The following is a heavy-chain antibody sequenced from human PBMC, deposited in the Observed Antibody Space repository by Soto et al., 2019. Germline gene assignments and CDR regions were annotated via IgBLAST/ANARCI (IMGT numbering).Heavy chain of an antibody. Sequence: ASVKVSCKVSGYTLTELSMHWVRQAPGKGLEWMGGFDPGDGGTNYAQKFQGRVTMTGDTSTSTAYMELSRLRSDDTAVYYCAREGHSSGWLLRTPTFDYWGQGTLVTVSS. J-gene: IGHJ4*02. CDR1: GYTLTELS. CDR2: FDPGDGGT. D-gene: IGHD6-19*01. V-gene: IGHV1-24*01. CDR3: AREGHSSGWLLRTPTFDY.